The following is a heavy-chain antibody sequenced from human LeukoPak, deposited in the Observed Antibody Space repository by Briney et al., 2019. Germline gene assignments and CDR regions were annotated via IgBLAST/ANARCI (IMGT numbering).Heavy chain of an antibody. J-gene: IGHJ4*02. CDR2: ISSSSSYI. V-gene: IGHV3-21*01. Sequence: GGSLRLSCAASGFTFSSYSMNWVRQAPGKGLEWVSSISSSSSYIYYADSVEGRFTISRDNAKNSLYLQMNSLRAEDTAVYYCARGISSGWYVGPRYFDYWGQGTLVTVSS. CDR3: ARGISSGWYVGPRYFDY. D-gene: IGHD6-19*01. CDR1: GFTFSSYS.